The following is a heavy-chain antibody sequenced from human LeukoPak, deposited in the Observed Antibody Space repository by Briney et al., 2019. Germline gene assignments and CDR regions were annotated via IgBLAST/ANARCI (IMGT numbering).Heavy chain of an antibody. CDR3: AKEITRPNRAVAGLNY. CDR1: GFSFSSYG. D-gene: IGHD6-19*01. J-gene: IGHJ4*02. Sequence: GRSLRLSCAASGFSFSSYGTHWGRQAPGKGLEWVALISYDGSNKYYADSVKGRFTISRDNSKNTLYLQMNSLRAEDTAVYYCAKEITRPNRAVAGLNYWGQGTLVTVSS. V-gene: IGHV3-30*18. CDR2: ISYDGSNK.